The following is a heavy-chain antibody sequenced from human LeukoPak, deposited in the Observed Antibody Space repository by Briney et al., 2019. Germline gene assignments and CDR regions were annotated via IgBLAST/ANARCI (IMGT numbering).Heavy chain of an antibody. CDR3: ARGSEIFDH. J-gene: IGHJ4*02. CDR1: GGSISSAGYY. CDR2: IHNTGNT. V-gene: IGHV4-31*03. D-gene: IGHD5-24*01. Sequence: SQTLSLTCTVSGGSISSAGYYWSWIRQHPGKGLEWIGYIHNTGNTHYNPSLKSRLTISRDTSKNQFSLKLSSVTAADTAVYYCARGSEIFDHWGQGTLVTVSS.